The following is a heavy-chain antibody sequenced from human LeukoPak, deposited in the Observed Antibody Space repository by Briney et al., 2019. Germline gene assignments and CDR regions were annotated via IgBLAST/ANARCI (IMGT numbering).Heavy chain of an antibody. V-gene: IGHV3-64*02. D-gene: IGHD7-27*01. CDR3: AIRLSGSSDK. CDR1: GFTFSNFA. J-gene: IGHJ1*01. CDR2: ISNSGHRT. Sequence: GGSLRLSCAASGFTFSNFAMHWVRQTPGKGLQYVAAISNSGHRTHYVDSVQGRFTVSRDNSKNTLYLQMGSLRPEDTALYYCAIRLSGSSDKWGQGVLVAVSS.